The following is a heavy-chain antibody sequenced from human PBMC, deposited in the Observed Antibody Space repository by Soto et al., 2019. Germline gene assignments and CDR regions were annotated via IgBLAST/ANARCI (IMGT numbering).Heavy chain of an antibody. CDR3: ARELGRGYSYGHYGMDV. CDR2: IIPILGIA. V-gene: IGHV1-69*08. CDR1: GGTFSSYT. J-gene: IGHJ6*02. Sequence: QVQLVQSGAEVKKPGSSVKVSCKASGGTFSSYTISWVRQAPGQGLEWMGRIIPILGIANYAQKFQGRVTITADKSTSTAYMELSSLRSEDTAVYYCARELGRGYSYGHYGMDVWGQGTTVTVSS. D-gene: IGHD5-18*01.